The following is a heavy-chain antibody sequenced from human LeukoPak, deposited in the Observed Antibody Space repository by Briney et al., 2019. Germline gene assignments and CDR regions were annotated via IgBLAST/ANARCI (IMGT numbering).Heavy chain of an antibody. CDR3: ARLNYYDSSGYSKYYFDY. V-gene: IGHV4-39*01. D-gene: IGHD3-22*01. Sequence: SETLSLTCTVSGGSFSSSSYYWGWIRQPPGKGLEWIGTIYYSGSTYYNPSLKSRVTISVDPSKNQFSLKLSSVTAADMAVYYCARLNYYDSSGYSKYYFDYWGQGTLVTVSS. CDR2: IYYSGST. J-gene: IGHJ4*02. CDR1: GGSFSSSSYY.